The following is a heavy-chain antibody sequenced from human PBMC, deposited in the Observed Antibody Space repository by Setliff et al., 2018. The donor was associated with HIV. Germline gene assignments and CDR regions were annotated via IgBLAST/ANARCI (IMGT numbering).Heavy chain of an antibody. CDR3: ARGRGPSRFDY. CDR2: IIPVFGTA. Sequence: SVKVSCKASGGTFNSYAINWVRQAPGQGLEWMGGIIPVFGTANYAQNFQGRVTITADESTSTAYMELSSLRSEDTAIYYCARGRGPSRFDYWGQGTLVTVSS. V-gene: IGHV1-69*13. CDR1: GGTFNSYA. J-gene: IGHJ4*01.